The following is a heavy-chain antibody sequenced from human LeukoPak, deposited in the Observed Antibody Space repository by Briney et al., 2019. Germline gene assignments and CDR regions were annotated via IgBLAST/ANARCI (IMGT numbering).Heavy chain of an antibody. CDR2: FFYSGST. V-gene: IGHV4-30-4*07. D-gene: IGHD2-2*02. J-gene: IGHJ3*02. CDR1: GGTISSGGYS. CDR3: ARGTYTLTTDAFDI. Sequence: SETLSLTCAVSGGTISSGGYSWSWIRQPPGKGLEWIGYFFYSGSTYYNPSLKSLVTISVDTSKNQYPLKLSSVTAADTAVYYCARGTYTLTTDAFDIWGQGTMVTVSS.